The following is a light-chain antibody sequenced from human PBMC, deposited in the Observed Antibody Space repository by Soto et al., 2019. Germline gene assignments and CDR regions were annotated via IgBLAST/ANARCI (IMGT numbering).Light chain of an antibody. CDR3: SSYTSSSTVV. Sequence: QFVLTQPASVSGSPGQSITISCTGTSSDVGGYNYVSWYQQHPGKAPKLMIYDVSNRPSGGSNRFSGSKSGNTASLTISGLQAEDEADYYCSSYTSSSTVVFGGGTKVTVL. V-gene: IGLV2-14*01. CDR2: DVS. J-gene: IGLJ2*01. CDR1: SSDVGGYNY.